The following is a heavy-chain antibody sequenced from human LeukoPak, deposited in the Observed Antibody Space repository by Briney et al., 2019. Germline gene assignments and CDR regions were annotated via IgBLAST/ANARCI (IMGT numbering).Heavy chain of an antibody. D-gene: IGHD1-14*01. CDR2: ISYDGSNK. CDR1: GFTFSSYA. Sequence: GGSLRLSCAASGFTFSSYAMHWVRQAPGKGLEWVAVISYDGSNKYYADSVKGRFTISRDNAKNSLYLQMNSLRAEDTAVYYCARGPRSYRGIDYWGQGTLVTVSS. V-gene: IGHV3-30*07. CDR3: ARGPRSYRGIDY. J-gene: IGHJ4*02.